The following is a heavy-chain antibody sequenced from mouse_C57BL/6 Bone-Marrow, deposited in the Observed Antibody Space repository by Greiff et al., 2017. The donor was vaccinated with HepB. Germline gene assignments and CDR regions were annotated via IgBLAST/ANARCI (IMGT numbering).Heavy chain of an antibody. CDR1: GFTFSSYG. Sequence: DVKLVESGGDLVKPGGSLKLSCAASGFTFSSYGMSWVRQTPDKRLEWVATISSGGSYTYYPDSVKGRFTISRDNAKNTLYLQMSSLKSEDTAMYYCARITTVVAHWYFDVWGTGTTVTVSS. V-gene: IGHV5-6*02. J-gene: IGHJ1*03. CDR2: ISSGGSYT. D-gene: IGHD1-1*01. CDR3: ARITTVVAHWYFDV.